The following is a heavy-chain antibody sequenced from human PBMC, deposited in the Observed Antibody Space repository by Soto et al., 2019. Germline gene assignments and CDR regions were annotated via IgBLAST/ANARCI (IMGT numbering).Heavy chain of an antibody. CDR1: GFTFSSYA. CDR2: ISHDGSNK. D-gene: IGHD5-12*01. V-gene: IGHV3-30-3*01. Sequence: GGSLRLSCAASGFTFSSYAMRWVRQAPGKGLEWVAVISHDGSNKYYADSVKGRFTISRDNSKNTLYLQMNSLRAEDTAVYYCARDRDGYNNYSYRMDVWGQGTRVTVSS. CDR3: ARDRDGYNNYSYRMDV. J-gene: IGHJ6*02.